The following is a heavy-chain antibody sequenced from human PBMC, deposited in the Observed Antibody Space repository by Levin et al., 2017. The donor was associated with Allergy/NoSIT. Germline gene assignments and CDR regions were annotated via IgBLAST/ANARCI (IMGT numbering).Heavy chain of an antibody. CDR3: AADLLATLGN. CDR1: GHTLSELS. CDR2: YDPETTEI. D-gene: IGHD3-16*01. J-gene: IGHJ4*02. Sequence: GESLKISCKVSGHTLSELSVHWVRQAPGNGLEWMGGYDPETTEILYAQKFQGRVSLTEDTSTDTAYMELSSLRFDDTAVYYCAADLLATLGNWGQGTVVTVSS. V-gene: IGHV1-24*01.